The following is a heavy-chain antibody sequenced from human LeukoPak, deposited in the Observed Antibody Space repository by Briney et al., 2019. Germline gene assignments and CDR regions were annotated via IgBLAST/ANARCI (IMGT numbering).Heavy chain of an antibody. Sequence: ASVKVSCKASGYIFSGYYIHWLRQAPAQGLEWVGCINPNGGGTNYAQKFQGRVTMTRDTSISTAYMELSRLRSDDTAVYYYGREYYDSSGPDYWGQGTLVTVSS. J-gene: IGHJ4*02. CDR1: GYIFSGYY. CDR3: GREYYDSSGPDY. CDR2: INPNGGGT. V-gene: IGHV1-2*02. D-gene: IGHD3-22*01.